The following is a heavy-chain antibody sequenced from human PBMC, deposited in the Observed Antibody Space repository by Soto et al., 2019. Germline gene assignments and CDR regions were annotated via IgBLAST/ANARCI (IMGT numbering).Heavy chain of an antibody. Sequence: SVKVSCKASGGTFSSYAISWVRQAPGQGLEWMGGIIPIFGTANYAQKFQGRVTITADESTSTAYMELSSLRSEDTAVYYCARELIPVAGDDAFDIWGQGTTVTVSS. CDR1: GGTFSSYA. J-gene: IGHJ3*02. V-gene: IGHV1-69*13. D-gene: IGHD6-19*01. CDR2: IIPIFGTA. CDR3: ARELIPVAGDDAFDI.